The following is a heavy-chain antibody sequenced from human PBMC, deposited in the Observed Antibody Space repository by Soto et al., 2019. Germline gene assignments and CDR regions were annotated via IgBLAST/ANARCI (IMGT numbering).Heavy chain of an antibody. D-gene: IGHD3-3*01. V-gene: IGHV3-53*01. CDR2: IYSGGST. Sequence: PGGSLRLSCAASGFSVSNNYMTWVRQAPGKGLERVSIIYSGGSTYYSESVKGRTTISRDTSKNIVFLQVNSLRAEDTAVYFCARATRYFGSFDSWGQGTLVTVSS. J-gene: IGHJ4*02. CDR3: ARATRYFGSFDS. CDR1: GFSVSNNY.